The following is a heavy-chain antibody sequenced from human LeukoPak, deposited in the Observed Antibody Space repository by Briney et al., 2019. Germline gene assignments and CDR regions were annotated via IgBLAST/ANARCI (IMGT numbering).Heavy chain of an antibody. Sequence: ASVKVSCKASGYTFTGYYMHWVRQAPGQGLEWMGIINPSGGSTSYAQKFQGRVTMTRDMSTSTVYMELSSLRSEDTAVYYCARAGYDSSGSAYYFDYWGQGTLVTVSS. V-gene: IGHV1-46*01. CDR2: INPSGGST. J-gene: IGHJ4*02. CDR1: GYTFTGYY. D-gene: IGHD3-22*01. CDR3: ARAGYDSSGSAYYFDY.